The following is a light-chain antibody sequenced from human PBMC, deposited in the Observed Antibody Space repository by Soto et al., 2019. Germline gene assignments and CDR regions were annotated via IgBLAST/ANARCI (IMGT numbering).Light chain of an antibody. V-gene: IGLV1-44*01. CDR2: GDN. J-gene: IGLJ2*01. Sequence: QSVLTQPPSASGAPGQRVTISCSGSGSSIGTNTVNWYRQLPGTAPKLLIYGDNQRPSGVPDRFSGSKSGTSASLAISGLQSEDEADYYCAAWDGSLSTVLFGGGTKLTVL. CDR3: AAWDGSLSTVL. CDR1: GSSIGTNT.